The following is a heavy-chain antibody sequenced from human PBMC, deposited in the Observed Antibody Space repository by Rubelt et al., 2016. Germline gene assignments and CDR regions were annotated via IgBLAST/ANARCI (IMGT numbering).Heavy chain of an antibody. D-gene: IGHD6-19*01. J-gene: IGHJ6*02. V-gene: IGHV4-34*01. CDR1: GWSFSGYY. Sequence: QVQLQQWGAGLLKPSETLSLTCAVYGWSFSGYYWSWIRQPPGKGLEWIGEINHSGSTNYHPSLKSRVTISVDTSKNQFSLKLSSVTAADTAVYYCCSGWYNYYYGMDVWGQGTTVTVSS. CDR3: CSGWYNYYYGMDV. CDR2: INHSGST.